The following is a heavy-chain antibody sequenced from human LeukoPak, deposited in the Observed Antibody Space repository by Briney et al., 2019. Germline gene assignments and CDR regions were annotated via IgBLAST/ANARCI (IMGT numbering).Heavy chain of an antibody. CDR2: INPNSGGT. J-gene: IGHJ4*02. V-gene: IGHV1-2*02. CDR1: GYTFTGYY. D-gene: IGHD1-14*01. Sequence: ASVKVSCKTSGYTFTGYYMHWVRQAPGQGLEWMGWINPNSGGTNYAQKFQGGVTMTRDTSISTAYMELSRLRFDDTAVYYCATLLADEPHGDYWGQGTLVTVSS. CDR3: ATLLADEPHGDY.